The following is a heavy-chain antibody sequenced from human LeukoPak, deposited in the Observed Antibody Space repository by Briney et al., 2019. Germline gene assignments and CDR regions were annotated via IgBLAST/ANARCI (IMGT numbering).Heavy chain of an antibody. D-gene: IGHD2-2*02. Sequence: GGSLRLACAASGFTFSSYGMHWVRQAPGKGLEWVAVISYDGSNKYYADSVKGRFTISRDNSKNTLYLQMNSLRAEDTAVYDCAREDIVVVPAAIWYYGMDVWGQGTTVTVSS. CDR1: GFTFSSYG. CDR2: ISYDGSNK. CDR3: AREDIVVVPAAIWYYGMDV. J-gene: IGHJ6*02. V-gene: IGHV3-30*03.